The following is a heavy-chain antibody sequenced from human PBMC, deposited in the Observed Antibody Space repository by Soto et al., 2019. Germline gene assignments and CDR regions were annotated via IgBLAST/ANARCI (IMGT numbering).Heavy chain of an antibody. J-gene: IGHJ5*02. CDR2: IIPIFGTA. V-gene: IGHV1-69*13. Sequence: GASVKGSCKASGGTFSSYAISWVRQAPGQGLEWMGGIIPIFGTAKYAQKFQGRVTITADESTSTAYRELSSLRSEDTAVYYCARESGDYVWGSYRTDNWFDPWGQGTLVTVSS. CDR1: GGTFSSYA. CDR3: ARESGDYVWGSYRTDNWFDP. D-gene: IGHD3-16*02.